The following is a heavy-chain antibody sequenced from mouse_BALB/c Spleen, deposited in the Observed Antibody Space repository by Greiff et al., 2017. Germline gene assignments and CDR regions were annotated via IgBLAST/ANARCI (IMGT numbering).Heavy chain of an antibody. CDR2: SRNKANDYTT. CDR1: GFTFSSFG. Sequence: EVKLVESGGGLVQPGGSRKLSCAASGFTFSSFGMHWVRQAPGKRLEWIAASRNKANDYTTEYSASVKGRFIVSRDTSQSILYLQMNALRAEDTAIYYCARDVPSRVFYGKGDAMDYWGQGTSVTVSS. CDR3: ARDVPSRVFYGKGDAMDY. J-gene: IGHJ4*01. V-gene: IGHV7-1*02. D-gene: IGHD2-1*01.